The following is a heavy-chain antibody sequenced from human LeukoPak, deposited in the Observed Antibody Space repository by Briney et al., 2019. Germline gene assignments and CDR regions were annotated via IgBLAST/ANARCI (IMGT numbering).Heavy chain of an antibody. CDR2: IKKDGSEK. D-gene: IGHD2-21*01. Sequence: GGSLRLSCVASGFIFGSYWMNWVRQAPGKGLEWVANIKKDGSEKYYVDSVKGRFTISRDNAKNSLFLQMNSLRAEDTAVYYCASFQLPGWRSYFTYWGQGALVTVSS. J-gene: IGHJ4*02. V-gene: IGHV3-7*01. CDR1: GFIFGSYW. CDR3: ASFQLPGWRSYFTY.